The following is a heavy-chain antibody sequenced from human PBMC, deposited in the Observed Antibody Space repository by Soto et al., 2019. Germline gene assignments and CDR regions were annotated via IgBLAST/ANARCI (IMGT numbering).Heavy chain of an antibody. Sequence: PSETLSLTCTVSGGSISSSSYYWGWIRQPPGKGLEWIGSIYYSGSTYYNPSLKSRVTISVDTSKNQFSLKLSSVTAADTAVYYCASLDRDILLMVSDIRNDAFDIWGQGTMVTVSS. CDR2: IYYSGST. J-gene: IGHJ3*02. V-gene: IGHV4-39*01. CDR3: ASLDRDILLMVSDIRNDAFDI. CDR1: GGSISSSSYY. D-gene: IGHD2-8*01.